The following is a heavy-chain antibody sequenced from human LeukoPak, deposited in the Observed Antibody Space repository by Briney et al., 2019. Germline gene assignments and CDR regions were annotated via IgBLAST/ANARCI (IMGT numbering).Heavy chain of an antibody. CDR3: AREVGVVAHQRGWFVP. J-gene: IGHJ5*02. V-gene: IGHV1-2*06. CDR2: INPNTAGP. D-gene: IGHD2-2*01. Sequence: ASVKVSCEAAGYTLIGHFTHGVPDAPGQGREWRGRINPNTAGPTLAQKFQGRVTMTRDPSISTAYMEQTRLRSDDTAVYYCAREVGVVAHQRGWFVPWGQGALVTLS. CDR1: GYTLIGHF.